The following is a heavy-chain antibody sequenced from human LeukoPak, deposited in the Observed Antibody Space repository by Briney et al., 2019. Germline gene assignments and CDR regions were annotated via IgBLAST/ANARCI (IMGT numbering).Heavy chain of an antibody. J-gene: IGHJ4*02. V-gene: IGHV3-30-3*01. D-gene: IGHD6-13*01. CDR3: ARLDREQQLVLDY. CDR2: ISYDGSNK. CDR1: GFTFSSYA. Sequence: GGSLRLSCAASGFTFSSYAMHWVRQAPGKGLEWVAVISYDGSNKYYADSVKGRFTISRDNSKNTLYLQMNSLRAEDTAVYYCARLDREQQLVLDYWGQGTLVTVSS.